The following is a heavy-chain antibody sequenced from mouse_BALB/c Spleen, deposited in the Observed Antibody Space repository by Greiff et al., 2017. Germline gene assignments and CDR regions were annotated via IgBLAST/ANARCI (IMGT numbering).Heavy chain of an antibody. Sequence: QVQLKESGPGLVAPSQSLSITCTVSGFSLTGYGVNWVRQPPGKGLEWLGMIWGDGSTDYNSALKSRLSISKDNSKSQVFLKMNSLQTDDTARYYCARDRHYGSSYYAMDYWGQGTSVTVSS. CDR1: GFSLTGYG. V-gene: IGHV2-6-7*01. J-gene: IGHJ4*01. D-gene: IGHD1-1*01. CDR3: ARDRHYGSSYYAMDY. CDR2: IWGDGST.